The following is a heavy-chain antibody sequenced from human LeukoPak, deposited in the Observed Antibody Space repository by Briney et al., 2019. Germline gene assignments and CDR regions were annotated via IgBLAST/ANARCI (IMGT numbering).Heavy chain of an antibody. CDR3: AREGSNKVLDY. V-gene: IGHV3-21*06. D-gene: IGHD4-23*01. CDR1: GFTFSTST. J-gene: IGHJ4*02. CDR2: ISSRSSYI. Sequence: AGGSLRLPCAASGFTFSTSTMNWVRQAPGKGLEWVSSISSRSSYIYYADSLKGRFTISRDSAKNSLYLQMNSLRADDTAVYYCAREGSNKVLDYWGQGTLVTVSS.